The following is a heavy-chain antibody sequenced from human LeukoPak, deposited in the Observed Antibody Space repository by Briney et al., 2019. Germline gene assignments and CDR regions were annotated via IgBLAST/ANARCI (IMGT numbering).Heavy chain of an antibody. J-gene: IGHJ3*02. D-gene: IGHD3-22*01. CDR2: SDPEDGET. V-gene: IGHV1-24*01. CDR3: ATVRHYSYYYDSSGYYSDAFDI. Sequence: ASVKVSCKVSGYTLTELSMHWVRQAPGKGLEWMGGSDPEDGETIYAQKFQGRVTMTEDTSTDTAYMELSSLRSEDTAVYYCATVRHYSYYYDSSGYYSDAFDIWGQGTMVTVSS. CDR1: GYTLTELS.